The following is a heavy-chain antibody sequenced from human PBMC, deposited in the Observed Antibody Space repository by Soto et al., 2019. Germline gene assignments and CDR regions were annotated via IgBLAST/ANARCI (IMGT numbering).Heavy chain of an antibody. Sequence: GGSLRLSCAASGFTFDDYGMSWVRQAPGKGLEWVSGINWNGGSTGYADSVKGRFTISRDNAKNSLYLQMNSLRAEDTALYHCARCENPPEEWGESSGGMCYYMDVWGKGTTVTVSS. CDR2: INWNGGST. D-gene: IGHD2-15*01. CDR1: GFTFDDYG. V-gene: IGHV3-20*01. CDR3: ARCENPPEEWGESSGGMCYYMDV. J-gene: IGHJ6*03.